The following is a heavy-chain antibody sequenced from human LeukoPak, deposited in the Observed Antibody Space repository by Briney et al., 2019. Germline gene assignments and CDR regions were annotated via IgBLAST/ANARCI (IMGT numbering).Heavy chain of an antibody. CDR2: IRYDGSNT. D-gene: IGHD6-19*01. V-gene: IGHV3-30*02. Sequence: GGSLRLSCAASGFTFNNYGMHWVRQAPGKGLEWLAFIRYDGSNTYYADSVKGRFTVSRDNSKNTLYLQMNSLRAEDTAVYYCARAAAETGAFRDNWFDPWGQGTLVTVSS. CDR1: GFTFNNYG. CDR3: ARAAAETGAFRDNWFDP. J-gene: IGHJ5*02.